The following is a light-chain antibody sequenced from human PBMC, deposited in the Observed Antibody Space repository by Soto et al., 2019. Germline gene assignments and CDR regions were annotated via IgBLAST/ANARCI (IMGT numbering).Light chain of an antibody. Sequence: LVLTQSPGTLSFSPGESSTLSCKTRQSRGSNFVACYQHKPGQAPRLLIYASSNRATGIPERFSGSASGKDFTLTINRLEHEDFAVYYCQLYGISPHFGQGTRLEIK. CDR1: QSRGSNF. J-gene: IGKJ5*01. V-gene: IGKV3-20*01. CDR2: ASS. CDR3: QLYGISPH.